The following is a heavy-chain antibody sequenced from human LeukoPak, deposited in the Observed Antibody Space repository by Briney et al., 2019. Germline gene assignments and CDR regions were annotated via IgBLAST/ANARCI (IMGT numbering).Heavy chain of an antibody. CDR2: ISGDGGVT. J-gene: IGHJ4*02. CDR3: AKVGYCTSNCFRNHDY. V-gene: IGHV3-23*01. Sequence: GGSLRLSCAAPGFTFNDAVMSWVRQPPGKGLEWASAISGDGGVTYYAASVKGRFTISRDNSKSTVYLQMNSLRDEDTTTYYCAKVGYCTSNCFRNHDYWGQGALVTVSS. CDR1: GFTFNDAV. D-gene: IGHD2-8*01.